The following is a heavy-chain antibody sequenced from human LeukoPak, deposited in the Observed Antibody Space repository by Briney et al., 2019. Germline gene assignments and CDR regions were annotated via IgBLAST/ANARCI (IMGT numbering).Heavy chain of an antibody. CDR1: GGSISSYY. D-gene: IGHD2-15*01. CDR2: ISYSGNT. Sequence: ETLSLTCTVSGGSISSYYWSWVRQPPGKGLEWIGYISYSGNTNYNPSLKSRVTISVDTSKNQFSLKLSSVTPADTAVYYCARGSALFDYWGQGTLVTVSS. CDR3: ARGSALFDY. J-gene: IGHJ4*02. V-gene: IGHV4-59*01.